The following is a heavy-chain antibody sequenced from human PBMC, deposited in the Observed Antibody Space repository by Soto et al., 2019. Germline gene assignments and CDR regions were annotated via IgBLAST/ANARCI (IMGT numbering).Heavy chain of an antibody. Sequence: EVQLVESGGGLVQPGGSLRLSCAASGFTFSSYWMRWVRQAPGKGLEWVANIKQDGSEKYYVDSVKGRFTISRDNAKNSLYLQMNSLRAEDTAVYYCARAGKAGYCYCDLWGRGTLVTVSS. CDR2: IKQDGSEK. V-gene: IGHV3-7*03. D-gene: IGHD6-25*01. J-gene: IGHJ2*01. CDR3: ARAGKAGYCYCDL. CDR1: GFTFSSYW.